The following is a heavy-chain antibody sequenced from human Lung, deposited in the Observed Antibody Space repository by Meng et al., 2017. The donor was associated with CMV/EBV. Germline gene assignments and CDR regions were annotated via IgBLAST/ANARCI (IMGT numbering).Heavy chain of an antibody. D-gene: IGHD6-25*01. CDR1: GFNLNIYE. Sequence: SXKISCAASGFNLNIYEMSWVRQAPGKGLEWVSYISMSGSTIYYADAVKGRFTISRDNAKNSLYLQMNSLRVEDTALYYCARGEAARDFDSWGQGPLVTVSS. J-gene: IGHJ4*02. V-gene: IGHV3-48*03. CDR3: ARGEAARDFDS. CDR2: ISMSGSTI.